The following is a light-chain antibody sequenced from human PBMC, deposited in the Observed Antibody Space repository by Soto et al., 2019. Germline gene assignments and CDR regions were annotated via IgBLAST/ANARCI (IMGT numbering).Light chain of an antibody. Sequence: QSALTQPASVSGSPGQSITISCTGTSSDVGGYNYVSRYQQHPGKAPKLMIYDVSNRPSGVSNRFSGSKSGNTASLTISGLQVEDEADYYCSSYTSSSTLVFGTGTKLTVL. CDR2: DVS. J-gene: IGLJ1*01. V-gene: IGLV2-14*01. CDR1: SSDVGGYNY. CDR3: SSYTSSSTLV.